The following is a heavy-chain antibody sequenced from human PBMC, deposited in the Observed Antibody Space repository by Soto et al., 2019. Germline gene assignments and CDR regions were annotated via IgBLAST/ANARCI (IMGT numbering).Heavy chain of an antibody. D-gene: IGHD3-10*01. V-gene: IGHV4-59*01. CDR1: GGSISSYY. CDR2: TYYSGST. CDR3: ARAYKSDYFDY. Sequence: PSETLSLTCTVSGGSISSYYWSWIRQPPGKGLEWIGYTYYSGSTNYNPSLKSRVTISVDTSKNQFSLKLSSVTAADTAVYYCARAYKSDYFDYWGQGTLVTVSS. J-gene: IGHJ4*02.